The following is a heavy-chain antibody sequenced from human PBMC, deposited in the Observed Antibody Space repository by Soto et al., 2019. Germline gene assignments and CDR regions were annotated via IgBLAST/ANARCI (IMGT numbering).Heavy chain of an antibody. Sequence: QVQLMQSGAEVKKPGASVKVSCKASGDTFTDYYIHWVRQAPGQGLEWMGTVNPSGGHTTYAQHFLGRVTMSRDTSTSTRYMELTSLTSDDTAIYYCARGGHVVVVTAALDYWGKGSLVTVSS. J-gene: IGHJ4*02. CDR2: VNPSGGHT. D-gene: IGHD2-21*02. CDR3: ARGGHVVVVTAALDY. V-gene: IGHV1-46*01. CDR1: GDTFTDYY.